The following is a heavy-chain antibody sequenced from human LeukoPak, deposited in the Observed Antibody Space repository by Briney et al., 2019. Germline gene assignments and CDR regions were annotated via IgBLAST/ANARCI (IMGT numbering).Heavy chain of an antibody. CDR2: INPNSGGT. Sequence: ASVKVSCKASGYTFTGYYMHWVRQAPGQGLEWMGWINPNSGGTNYAQKFQGRVTMTRDTSISTAYMELSRLRSDDTAVYYCARVAGIQLWLLQSQQNYFDYWGQGTLVTVSS. D-gene: IGHD5-18*01. CDR1: GYTFTGYY. CDR3: ARVAGIQLWLLQSQQNYFDY. J-gene: IGHJ4*02. V-gene: IGHV1-2*02.